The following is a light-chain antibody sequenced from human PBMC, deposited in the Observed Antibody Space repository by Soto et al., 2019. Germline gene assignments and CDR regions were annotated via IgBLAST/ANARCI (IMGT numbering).Light chain of an antibody. Sequence: QSALTQSASVSGSPGQSITISCTGTSSDVGNYNYVSWYQQHPGEVPKRIIFNVNNRPSGVSNRFSGSKSGNTASLTISGLQAEDEADYYCSSFTSSTTYVFGTGTKVTVL. CDR3: SSFTSSTTYV. J-gene: IGLJ1*01. CDR1: SSDVGNYNY. V-gene: IGLV2-14*01. CDR2: NVN.